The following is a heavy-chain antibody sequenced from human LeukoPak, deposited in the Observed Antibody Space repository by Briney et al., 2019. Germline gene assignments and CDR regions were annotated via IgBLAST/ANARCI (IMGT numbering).Heavy chain of an antibody. Sequence: GGSLRLSCAASGFTFSSYGMHWVRQAPGKGLEWVAVIWYDGTNKYYAESVKGRFTISRDSSKNTLYLQMNSLRAEDTAVYYCAKDHYWSIDYWGRGTLVTVS. CDR1: GFTFSSYG. D-gene: IGHD3-3*01. CDR2: IWYDGTNK. CDR3: AKDHYWSIDY. J-gene: IGHJ4*02. V-gene: IGHV3-33*06.